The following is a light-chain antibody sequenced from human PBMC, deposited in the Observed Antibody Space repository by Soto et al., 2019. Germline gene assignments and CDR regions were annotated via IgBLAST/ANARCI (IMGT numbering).Light chain of an antibody. CDR3: QAWDRSTGV. J-gene: IGLJ1*01. V-gene: IGLV3-1*01. Sequence: SYVLTQPPSVSVSPGQTASITCSGDKLGDKYVCWYHQKPGQSPVLVIYQDSKRPSGIPERFSGSNSGNTVTLTISGTQPMDEADYYCQAWDRSTGVFGTGTKVTVL. CDR2: QDS. CDR1: KLGDKY.